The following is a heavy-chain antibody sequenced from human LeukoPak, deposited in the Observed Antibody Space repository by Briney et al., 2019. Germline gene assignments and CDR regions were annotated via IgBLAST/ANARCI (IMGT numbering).Heavy chain of an antibody. CDR3: ARRFPYSSSWLYFDY. Sequence: SETLSLTCTVSGGSISGSSYYWGWIRQPPGKGLEWIGSIYYSGSTYYNPSLKSRVTISVDTSKNQFSLKLSSVTAADTAVYYCARRFPYSSSWLYFDYWGQGTLVTVSS. J-gene: IGHJ4*02. CDR1: GGSISGSSYY. V-gene: IGHV4-39*01. CDR2: IYYSGST. D-gene: IGHD6-13*01.